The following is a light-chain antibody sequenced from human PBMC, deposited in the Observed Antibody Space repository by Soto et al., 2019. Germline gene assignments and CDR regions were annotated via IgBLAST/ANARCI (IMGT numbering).Light chain of an antibody. Sequence: EMVMTQSPGTLSLSPGERAALSCRASQSISSGYLSWNQQKPGQAPRLLIYDASNRATGIPARFSGSGSGTDFTLTISSLEPEDFAVYYCQQRSNWPLTFGHGTKVDI. CDR2: DAS. CDR1: QSISSGY. CDR3: QQRSNWPLT. J-gene: IGKJ3*01. V-gene: IGKV3-11*01.